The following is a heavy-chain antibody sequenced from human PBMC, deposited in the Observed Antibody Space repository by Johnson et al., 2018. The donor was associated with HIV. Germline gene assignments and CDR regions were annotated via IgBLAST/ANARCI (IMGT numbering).Heavy chain of an antibody. V-gene: IGHV3-33*06. J-gene: IGHJ3*02. D-gene: IGHD4-23*01. CDR1: GFTFRSYA. CDR3: AKSPAKDHGGNSGAFAI. Sequence: QVQLVESGGGVVQPGRSLRLSCAASGFTFRSYAMHWVRQTPGKGLQWVAAIWYDGNNKYYADSVKGRFTVSRDNSKNTLYLQMNSLRAEDTAMYYCAKSPAKDHGGNSGAFAIWGQGTMVTVSS. CDR2: IWYDGNNK.